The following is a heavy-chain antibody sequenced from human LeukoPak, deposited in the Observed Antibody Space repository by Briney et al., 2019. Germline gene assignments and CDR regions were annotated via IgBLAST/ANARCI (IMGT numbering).Heavy chain of an antibody. V-gene: IGHV3-23*01. CDR1: GFTFSSYA. J-gene: IGHJ4*02. CDR2: ISGSGGST. CDR3: AKDTIFGVVITRGYFDY. D-gene: IGHD3-3*01. Sequence: PGGSLRLSCAASGFTFSSYAMSWVRQAPGKGLEWVSAISGSGGSTYYADSVKGRFTISRDNSKNTLYLQMNSLRAEDTAVYYCAKDTIFGVVITRGYFDYWGQGTLVTVSS.